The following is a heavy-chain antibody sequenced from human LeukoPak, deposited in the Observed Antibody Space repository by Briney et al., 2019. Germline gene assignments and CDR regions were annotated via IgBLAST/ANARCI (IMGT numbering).Heavy chain of an antibody. J-gene: IGHJ4*02. D-gene: IGHD3-9*01. V-gene: IGHV3-23*01. CDR3: AKARNFDWLFGSDY. CDR2: ISGSAGST. Sequence: GGSLRLSCAASGFTFSSYGMSWVRQAPGKGLEWVSTISGSAGSTYYADSVKGRFTISRDNSKNTLYLQMNSLRAEDTAVYYCAKARNFDWLFGSDYWGQGTLVTVSS. CDR1: GFTFSSYG.